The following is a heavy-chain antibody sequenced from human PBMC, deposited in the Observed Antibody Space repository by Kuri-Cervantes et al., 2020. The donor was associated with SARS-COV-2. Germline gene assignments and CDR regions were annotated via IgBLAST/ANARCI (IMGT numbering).Heavy chain of an antibody. CDR1: GGSFSGYY. D-gene: IGHD3-16*01. Sequence: SETLSLTCAVYGGSFSGYYWSWIRQPPGKGLEWIGEINHSGSTNYNPSLKSRVTVSVDTSKNQFSLKLSSVTAAGTAVYYCATQLNSDYVWGSYGDYWGQGTLVTVSS. J-gene: IGHJ4*02. CDR2: INHSGST. CDR3: ATQLNSDYVWGSYGDY. V-gene: IGHV4-34*01.